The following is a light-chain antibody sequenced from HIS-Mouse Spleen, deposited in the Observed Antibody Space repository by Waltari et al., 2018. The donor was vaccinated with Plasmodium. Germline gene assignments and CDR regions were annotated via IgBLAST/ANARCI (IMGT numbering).Light chain of an antibody. J-gene: IGLJ3*02. V-gene: IGLV3-10*01. CDR1: ALPKKY. CDR3: YSTDSSGNHRV. CDR2: RAS. Sequence: SYELTQPPSVSVSPGQTARITCSGDALPKKYAYWYQQKSGQAPLLVINRASKRPAGIPGRFSGSSAGTMATLTISGAQVEDEADYYCYSTDSSGNHRVFGGGTKLTVL.